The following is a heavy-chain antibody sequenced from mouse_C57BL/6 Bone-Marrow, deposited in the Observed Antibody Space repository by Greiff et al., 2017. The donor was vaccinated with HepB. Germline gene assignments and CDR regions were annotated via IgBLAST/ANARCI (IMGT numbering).Heavy chain of an antibody. D-gene: IGHD2-3*01. CDR3: ARPPLDGYYYYAMDY. CDR1: GYTFTGYW. J-gene: IGHJ4*01. Sequence: QVQLQQSGAELMKPGASVKLSCKATGYTFTGYWIEWVKQRPGHGLEWIGEILPGSGSTNYNEKFNGKATFTADTSSNTAYIQLSSLTTEDYAIYYCARPPLDGYYYYAMDYWGQGTSVTVSS. V-gene: IGHV1-9*01. CDR2: ILPGSGST.